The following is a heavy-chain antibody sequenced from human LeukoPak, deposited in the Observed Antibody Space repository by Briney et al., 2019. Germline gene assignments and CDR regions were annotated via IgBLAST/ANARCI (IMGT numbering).Heavy chain of an antibody. J-gene: IGHJ3*02. CDR3: APWLAGAFDI. CDR1: GFSFSGHW. D-gene: IGHD6-19*01. CDR2: ISPTGSTT. V-gene: IGHV3-74*01. Sequence: PGGSLRLSCTASGFSFSGHWMHWARQLPGKRLVWVSRISPTGSTTSYADSVKGRFTISRDNAKNSLYLQMNSLRVEDTAVYYCAPWLAGAFDIWGQGTMVTVSS.